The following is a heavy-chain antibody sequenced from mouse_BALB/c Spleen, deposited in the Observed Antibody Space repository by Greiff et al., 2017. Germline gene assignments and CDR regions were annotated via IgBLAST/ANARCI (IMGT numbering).Heavy chain of an antibody. Sequence: VQLQQSGAELARPGASVKLSCKASGYTFTSSWMQWVQQRPGPGLAWIGAIYPGDGDTRYTQKFKGKATLTADKSSSTAYMQLSSLASEDSAVYYCARGYYGSSYGFAYWGQGTLVTVSA. V-gene: IGHV1-87*01. J-gene: IGHJ3*01. CDR2: IYPGDGDT. D-gene: IGHD1-1*01. CDR1: GYTFTSSW. CDR3: ARGYYGSSYGFAY.